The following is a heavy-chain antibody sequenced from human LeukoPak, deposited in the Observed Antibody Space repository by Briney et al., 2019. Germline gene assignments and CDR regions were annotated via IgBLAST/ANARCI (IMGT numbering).Heavy chain of an antibody. CDR1: GFTFSTYE. V-gene: IGHV3-48*03. CDR3: ARGVTLDY. J-gene: IGHJ4*02. CDR2: ISSGDNIM. D-gene: IGHD2-21*02. Sequence: GGSLRLSCAASGFTFSTYEMNWVRQAPGKGLEWVSYISSGDNIMFYADSVKGRFIISRDNAKNSLYLQMNSLRAEDTAVYYCARGVTLDYWGQGTLVSVSS.